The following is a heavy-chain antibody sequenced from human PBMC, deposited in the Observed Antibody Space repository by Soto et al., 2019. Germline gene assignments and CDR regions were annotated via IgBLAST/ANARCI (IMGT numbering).Heavy chain of an antibody. Sequence: PSETLSLTCTVSGGSISSYYWSWIRQPPGKGLEWIGYMYHSGSTYYNPSLKSRVTISVDRSKNQFSLKLSSVTAADTAVYYCAAGGGLPRYYWDQGTLVTVSS. J-gene: IGHJ4*02. D-gene: IGHD5-12*01. CDR3: AAGGGLPRYY. CDR2: MYHSGST. CDR1: GGSISSYY. V-gene: IGHV4-59*04.